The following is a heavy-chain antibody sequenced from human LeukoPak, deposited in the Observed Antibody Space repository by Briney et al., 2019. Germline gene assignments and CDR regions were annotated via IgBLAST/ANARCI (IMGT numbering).Heavy chain of an antibody. CDR1: GFTFSSYA. CDR2: ISNNDGST. CDR3: ARDSSGWYHWFDP. Sequence: GGSLRLSCAASGFTFSSYAMSWVRQAPGKGLEWVSTISNNDGSTYYADSVKGRFTISRDNSKNTLYLQMNSLRAEDTAVYYCARDSSGWYHWFDPWGQGTLVTVSS. V-gene: IGHV3-23*01. D-gene: IGHD6-19*01. J-gene: IGHJ5*02.